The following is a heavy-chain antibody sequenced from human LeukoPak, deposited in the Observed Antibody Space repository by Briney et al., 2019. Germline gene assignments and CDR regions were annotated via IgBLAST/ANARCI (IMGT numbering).Heavy chain of an antibody. D-gene: IGHD6-13*01. V-gene: IGHV3-11*01. Sequence: GGSLRLSCAASGFTFSDYYMSWIRQAPGKGLEWVSYISRGGSTVYYAGSVKDRFTISRDNAKNSLYLQMNSLTADDTAVYYCAKAQQQLVTFDYWGQGTLVTVSS. J-gene: IGHJ4*02. CDR2: ISRGGSTV. CDR1: GFTFSDYY. CDR3: AKAQQQLVTFDY.